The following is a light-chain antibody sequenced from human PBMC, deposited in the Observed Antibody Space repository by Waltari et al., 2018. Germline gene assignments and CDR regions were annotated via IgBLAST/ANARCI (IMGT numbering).Light chain of an antibody. V-gene: IGLV1-51*02. Sequence: QPVLTQPPSVSAAPGQRVTISCSRGSSNIGNNYVSWYRQFPGTAPKLLIYENTERPSGIPGGFSGSKSGTSATLDITGRQAGGEAYYYCGTWDSSLSGAVFGGGTHLTVL. CDR1: SSNIGNNY. J-gene: IGLJ7*01. CDR3: GTWDSSLSGAV. CDR2: ENT.